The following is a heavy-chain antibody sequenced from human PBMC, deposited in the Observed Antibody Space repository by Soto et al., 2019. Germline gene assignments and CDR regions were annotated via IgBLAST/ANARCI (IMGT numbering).Heavy chain of an antibody. CDR2: ISSSSGYI. CDR3: ARDCSGGSCYSIDAFDI. Sequence: EVQLVESGGGLVKPGGSLRLSCAASGFTFSSYSMNWVRQAPGKGLEWVSSISSSSGYIYYADSVKGRFTISRDNAKNSLYLQMNSLRAEDTAVYYCARDCSGGSCYSIDAFDIWGQGTMVTVSS. J-gene: IGHJ3*02. CDR1: GFTFSSYS. D-gene: IGHD2-15*01. V-gene: IGHV3-21*01.